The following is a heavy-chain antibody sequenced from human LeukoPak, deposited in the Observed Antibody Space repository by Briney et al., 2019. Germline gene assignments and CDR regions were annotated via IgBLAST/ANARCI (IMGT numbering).Heavy chain of an antibody. D-gene: IGHD5-24*01. V-gene: IGHV3-15*01. CDR2: IKSKTDGGTT. Sequence: GGSLRLSCAASGFTFSSYWMSWVRQAPGKGLEWVGRIKSKTDGGTTDYAAPVKGRFTSSRDDSKNTLYLQMNSLKTEDTAVYYCTTDNREDGYNYSFDAFDIWGQGTMVTVSS. J-gene: IGHJ3*02. CDR1: GFTFSSYW. CDR3: TTDNREDGYNYSFDAFDI.